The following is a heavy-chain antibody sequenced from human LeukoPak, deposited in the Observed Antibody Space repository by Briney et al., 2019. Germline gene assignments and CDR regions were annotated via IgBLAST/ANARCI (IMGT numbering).Heavy chain of an antibody. CDR2: ISSSSSYI. Sequence: GGSLRLSCAASGFTFSSYSMNWVRQAPGKGLEWVSSISSSSSYIYYADSVKGRFTISRDNAKNSLYLQMNSLRAEDTAVYYCASGPSLYYFDYWGQGTLVTVSS. CDR3: ASGPSLYYFDY. CDR1: GFTFSSYS. V-gene: IGHV3-21*01. J-gene: IGHJ4*02.